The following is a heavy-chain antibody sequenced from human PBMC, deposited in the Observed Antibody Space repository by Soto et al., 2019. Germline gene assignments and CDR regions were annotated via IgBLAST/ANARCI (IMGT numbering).Heavy chain of an antibody. D-gene: IGHD5-18*01. V-gene: IGHV1-18*01. CDR1: AYTFNTYG. J-gene: IGHJ6*02. CDR3: ARDGRKQLWVEGRNAMDV. CDR2: ISGHNGQT. Sequence: QVQLVQSGPEVKKPGASVKVSCKASAYTFNTYGISWVRRAPGQGLEWMGWISGHNGQTNYAQKFRGQVTITTDTSTSTAYMELRSLRSDDTAIYYCARDGRKQLWVEGRNAMDVWGQGTTVTVSS.